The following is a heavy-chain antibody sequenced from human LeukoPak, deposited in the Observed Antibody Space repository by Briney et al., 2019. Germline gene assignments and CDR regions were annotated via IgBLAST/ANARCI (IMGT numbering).Heavy chain of an antibody. D-gene: IGHD3-22*01. CDR2: ISPGGST. CDR1: GFAFGSEA. V-gene: IGHV3-23*01. J-gene: IGHJ4*02. Sequence: AGGSLRLSCAVSGFAFGSEAMSWVRQSPARGLEWVASISPGGSTYYADSVKGRFTISRDNSKNTLYLQMNSLRAEDTAVYYCAKSPKSTMMVVVISTGSFDYWGQGTLVTVSS. CDR3: AKSPKSTMMVVVISTGSFDY.